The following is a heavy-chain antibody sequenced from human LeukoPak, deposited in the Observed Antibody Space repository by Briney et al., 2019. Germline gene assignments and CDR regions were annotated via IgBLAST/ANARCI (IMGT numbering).Heavy chain of an antibody. J-gene: IGHJ3*02. CDR3: ARPRTSGWIHDVYDI. D-gene: IGHD6-19*01. CDR2: MNPNSGDT. Sequence: ASEKVSCKASGYSFTGHYMHWVRQAPGQGPEWMGWMNPNSGDTKYAQKFQGRVTMTRDTSISTAYMELSGLTFDDTAVYYCARPRTSGWIHDVYDIWGQGTMVTVPS. CDR1: GYSFTGHY. V-gene: IGHV1-2*02.